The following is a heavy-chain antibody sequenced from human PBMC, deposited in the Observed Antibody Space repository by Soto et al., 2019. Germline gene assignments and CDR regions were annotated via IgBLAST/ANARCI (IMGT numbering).Heavy chain of an antibody. CDR2: IYYDGSNR. D-gene: IGHD2-8*01. V-gene: IGHV3-33*01. Sequence: PGGSLRLSCAASGFTFGTYAMHWVRQAPGKGLEWVAVIYYDGSNRYYGDAVKGRFTISRDNSKSTLYLQMSSLRAEDTAVYYCARAFCTNGVCYYFLDYWGQGTLVTVSS. CDR1: GFTFGTYA. CDR3: ARAFCTNGVCYYFLDY. J-gene: IGHJ4*02.